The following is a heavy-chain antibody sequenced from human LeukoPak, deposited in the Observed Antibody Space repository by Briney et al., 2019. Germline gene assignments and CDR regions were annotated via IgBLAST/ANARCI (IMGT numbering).Heavy chain of an antibody. D-gene: IGHD3-16*01. V-gene: IGHV3-30-3*01. Sequence: PGGSLRLSCAASGFTFSSYAMHWVRQAPGKGLEWVAVMSNDGNNEYYADSVKGRFTIFRDNSKNTLYLQMNSLRAEDTAVYYCARDPVSTGLQINSDYWGQGTTVTVSS. CDR2: MSNDGNNE. J-gene: IGHJ4*03. CDR1: GFTFSSYA. CDR3: ARDPVSTGLQINSDY.